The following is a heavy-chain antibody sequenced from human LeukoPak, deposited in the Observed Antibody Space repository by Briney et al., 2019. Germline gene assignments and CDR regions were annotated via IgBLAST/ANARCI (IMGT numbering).Heavy chain of an antibody. J-gene: IGHJ4*02. CDR1: GDTFTSYY. Sequence: ASVKVSCKASGDTFTSYYMHWVRQAPGQGLEWMGISNPSVGSTRYAQKFQGRVTMTRDMSTSTDYMELSSLRSEDTAVYYCARDHVSGEQNVEYWGQGTLVTVSS. CDR2: SNPSVGST. D-gene: IGHD2-15*01. V-gene: IGHV1-46*01. CDR3: ARDHVSGEQNVEY.